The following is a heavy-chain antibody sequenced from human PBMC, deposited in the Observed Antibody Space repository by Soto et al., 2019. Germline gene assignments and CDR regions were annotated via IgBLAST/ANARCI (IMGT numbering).Heavy chain of an antibody. CDR1: GFTFSNAW. V-gene: IGHV3-15*01. J-gene: IGHJ4*02. D-gene: IGHD3-10*01. CDR3: TTGSYYYGSGSYYNLAY. CDR2: IKSKTDGGTT. Sequence: GGSLRLSCAASGFTFSNAWMSWVRQAPGKGLEWVGRIKSKTDGGTTDYATPVKGRFTISRDDSKNTLYLQMNSLKTEDTAVYYCTTGSYYYGSGSYYNLAYWGQGTLVTVSS.